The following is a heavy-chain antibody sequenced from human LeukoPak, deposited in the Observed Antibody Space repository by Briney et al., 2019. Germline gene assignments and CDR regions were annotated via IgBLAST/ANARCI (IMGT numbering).Heavy chain of an antibody. CDR3: ARDARHFDWEYYFDY. D-gene: IGHD3-9*01. CDR1: GGSISSYY. J-gene: IGHJ4*02. V-gene: IGHV4-59*01. Sequence: SETLSLTCTVSGGSISSYYWSWIRQPPGKGLEWIGYIYYSGSTNYNPPLKSRVTISVDTSKNQFSLKLSSVTAADTAVYYCARDARHFDWEYYFDYWGQGTLVTVSS. CDR2: IYYSGST.